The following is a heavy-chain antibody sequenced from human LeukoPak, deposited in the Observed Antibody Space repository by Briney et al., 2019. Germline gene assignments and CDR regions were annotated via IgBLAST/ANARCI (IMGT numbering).Heavy chain of an antibody. CDR1: GYTFDDYD. CDR2: MNGRSGNT. CDR3: ARAGYRGYDSDALDV. Sequence: ASVKVSCKASGYTFDDYDINWVRQVPGQGLEWLGWMNGRSGNTGYTEKLEGRLSMTRDTSTTTAYLEVNGLTSEDTAMYFCARAGYRGYDSDALDVWGQGTLVTVSS. V-gene: IGHV1-8*01. J-gene: IGHJ3*01. D-gene: IGHD5-12*01.